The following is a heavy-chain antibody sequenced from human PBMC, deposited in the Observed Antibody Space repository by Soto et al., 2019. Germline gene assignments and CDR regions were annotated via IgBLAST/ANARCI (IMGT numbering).Heavy chain of an antibody. V-gene: IGHV1-69*13. D-gene: IGHD2-15*01. J-gene: IGHJ5*02. CDR1: GGTFSSYA. Sequence: GASVNVSCKASGGTFSSYAISWVRQAPGQGLEGMGGIIPIFGTANYAQKFQGRVTITADESTSTAYMELSSLRSEDTAVYYCARVVVVDASRYNWFDHWGQGTLVTVSS. CDR3: ARVVVVDASRYNWFDH. CDR2: IIPIFGTA.